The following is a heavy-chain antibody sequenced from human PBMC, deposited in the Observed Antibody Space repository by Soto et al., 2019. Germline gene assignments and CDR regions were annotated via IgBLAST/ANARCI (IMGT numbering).Heavy chain of an antibody. V-gene: IGHV3-48*03. Sequence: GGSLRLSCAASGFTFSNYELNWVRQAPGKGLEWLSYITNSGSNIYYADSVQGRFTISRDNAKNSLYLQMNSLRAEDTAVYYCARGMYTSGSFDYWGQGTMVTVYS. D-gene: IGHD6-19*01. CDR2: ITNSGSNI. CDR3: ARGMYTSGSFDY. CDR1: GFTFSNYE. J-gene: IGHJ4*02.